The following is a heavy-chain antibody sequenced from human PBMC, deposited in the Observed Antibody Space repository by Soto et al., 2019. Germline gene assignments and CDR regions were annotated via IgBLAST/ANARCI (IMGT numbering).Heavy chain of an antibody. D-gene: IGHD1-26*01. Sequence: QVQLQESGPRLVKPSQTLSLTCIVSGGSISSGGHSWSWIRQHPGKRLEWIGYIDASENTYYNLSLKSRLGMAVDTARSQFSLNLSSVTSADTAVYYCARLSGSYYLLPDYWGQGTLVTVSS. CDR3: ARLSGSYYLLPDY. J-gene: IGHJ4*02. CDR1: GGSISSGGHS. V-gene: IGHV4-31*03. CDR2: IDASENT.